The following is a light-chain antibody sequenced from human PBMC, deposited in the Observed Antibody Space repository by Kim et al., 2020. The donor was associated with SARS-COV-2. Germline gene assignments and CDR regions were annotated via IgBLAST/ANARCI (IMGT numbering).Light chain of an antibody. CDR2: DAS. CDR3: QHYHKWPLT. V-gene: IGKV3-15*01. J-gene: IGKJ4*01. Sequence: SVSPGERVTRSGRASESVSTYLAWYQQKPGQAPRLLIHDASARVTGIPGTFSGSGSGTEFTLTISSLQSEDSAVYYCQHYHKWPLTFGGGTKLEI. CDR1: ESVSTY.